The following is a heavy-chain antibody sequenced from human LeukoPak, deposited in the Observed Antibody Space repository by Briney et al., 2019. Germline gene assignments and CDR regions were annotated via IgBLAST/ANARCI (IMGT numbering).Heavy chain of an antibody. CDR3: ATLGSYFDY. CDR1: GFTFSSYW. Sequence: GGSLRLSCAASGFTFSSYWMHWVRQAPGKGLVWISRISSDGSSTNYADYVMGRFTVSRDNAENTLFLKMSSLRAEDTAVEYCATLGSYFDYWGQGTLVTVSP. V-gene: IGHV3-74*01. J-gene: IGHJ4*02. D-gene: IGHD3-10*01. CDR2: ISSDGSST.